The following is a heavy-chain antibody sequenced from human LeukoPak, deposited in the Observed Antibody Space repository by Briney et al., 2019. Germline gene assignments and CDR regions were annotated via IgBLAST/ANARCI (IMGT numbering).Heavy chain of an antibody. CDR1: GYSFTSYW. Sequence: GESLKISCKGSGYSFTSYWIGWVRQMPGKGLEWMGIIYPGDSDTRYSPSFQGQVTISADKSISTAYLQWSSLKAPDTAMYYCARAQADCSSTSCYDYPDYWGQGTLVTVSS. D-gene: IGHD2-2*01. J-gene: IGHJ4*02. CDR3: ARAQADCSSTSCYDYPDY. CDR2: IYPGDSDT. V-gene: IGHV5-51*01.